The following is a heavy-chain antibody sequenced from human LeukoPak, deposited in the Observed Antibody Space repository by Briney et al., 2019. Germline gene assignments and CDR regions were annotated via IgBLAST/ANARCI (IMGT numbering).Heavy chain of an antibody. CDR1: GFTFSSYA. CDR3: AKRANYGDFDY. CDR2: ISGSVDTT. D-gene: IGHD4-17*01. J-gene: IGHJ4*02. V-gene: IGHV3-23*01. Sequence: GGSLRLSCAASGFTFSSYAMSWVRQAPGKGLEWVSVISGSVDTTYYADSVKGRFTISRDNSKNTLYLQMNNLRADDTAVYYCAKRANYGDFDYWGQGTLVTVSS.